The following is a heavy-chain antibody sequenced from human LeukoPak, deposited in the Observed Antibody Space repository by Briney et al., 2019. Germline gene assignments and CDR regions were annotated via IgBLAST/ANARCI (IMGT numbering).Heavy chain of an antibody. CDR1: GGSFSGYY. CDR2: INHTGST. D-gene: IGHD2-2*01. Sequence: SETLSLTCAVYGGSFSGYYWSWIRQPPGKGLEWIGEINHTGSTNYNPSLKSRVTISVDTSKNQFSLKLSSVTAADTAVYYCARGGAGYCSSTSCYWFDPWGQGTLVTVSS. J-gene: IGHJ5*02. CDR3: ARGGAGYCSSTSCYWFDP. V-gene: IGHV4-34*01.